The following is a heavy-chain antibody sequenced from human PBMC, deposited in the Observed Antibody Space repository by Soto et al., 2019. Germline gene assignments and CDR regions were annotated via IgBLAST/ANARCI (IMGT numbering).Heavy chain of an antibody. CDR2: IKGDGSDP. CDR3: ARDPVTAD. V-gene: IGHV3-7*03. Sequence: GGSLRLSCAASGFTLNNYYLSWVRQAPGKGLEWVGNIKGDGSDPHYVDSVKGRFTISRDNAENSIYLQMNSLKAEDMAMYYCARDPVTADWGQGTLVTVSS. J-gene: IGHJ4*02. CDR1: GFTLNNYY.